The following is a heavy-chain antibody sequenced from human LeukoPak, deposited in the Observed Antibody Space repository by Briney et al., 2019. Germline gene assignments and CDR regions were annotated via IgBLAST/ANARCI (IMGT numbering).Heavy chain of an antibody. Sequence: GESLKISCKGSGYSFTSYWIGWVRQMPGKVLEWMGIIYPGDSDTRYSPSFQGQVTISADKSISTAYLQWSSLKASDTAMYYCERARLKNYYGLVAETKNDAFDIWGQGTMVTVSS. CDR2: IYPGDSDT. CDR3: ERARLKNYYGLVAETKNDAFDI. J-gene: IGHJ3*02. D-gene: IGHD3-10*01. CDR1: GYSFTSYW. V-gene: IGHV5-51*01.